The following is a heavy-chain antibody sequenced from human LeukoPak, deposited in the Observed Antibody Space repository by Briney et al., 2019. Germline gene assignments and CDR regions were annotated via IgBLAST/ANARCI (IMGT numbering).Heavy chain of an antibody. CDR3: ARAPRDRGYCGATSCFEYMDV. V-gene: IGHV4-59*01. Sequence: PSETLSLTCTVSGASFSSYYWSWLRQPPGKGLEWIAYIFYNGNTKYNPSLKSRVTISVDTSKTQFSLKVTSVTAADTAVYYCARAPRDRGYCGATSCFEYMDVWGSGTTVTISS. D-gene: IGHD2-2*01. CDR1: GASFSSYY. CDR2: IFYNGNT. J-gene: IGHJ6*03.